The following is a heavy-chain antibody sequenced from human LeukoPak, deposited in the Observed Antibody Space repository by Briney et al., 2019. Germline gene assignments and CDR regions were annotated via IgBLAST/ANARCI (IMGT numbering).Heavy chain of an antibody. J-gene: IGHJ4*02. CDR2: IYCSGST. D-gene: IGHD2-2*01. V-gene: IGHV4-31*03. CDR1: GGSISSGGYY. CDR3: ASGEGEGSSTSCFDY. Sequence: SETLSLTCTVSGGSISSGGYYWSWIRQHPGKGLEWIGYIYCSGSTYYNPSLKSRVTISVDTSKNQFSLKLSSVTAADTAVYYCASGEGEGSSTSCFDYWGQGTLVTVSS.